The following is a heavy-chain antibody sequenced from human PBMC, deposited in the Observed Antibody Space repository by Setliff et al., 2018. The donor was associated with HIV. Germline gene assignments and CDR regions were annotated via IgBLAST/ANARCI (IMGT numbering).Heavy chain of an antibody. J-gene: IGHJ4*02. V-gene: IGHV1-46*01. CDR3: ARAIYSGYYYREFDY. D-gene: IGHD5-12*01. CDR1: GNTFSSHY. Sequence: ASVKVSCKASGNTFSSHYMHWVRQAPGKGLEWMGLINPSGDITSYAEKFQDRVTMTTDTSTSTVYMELSSLRSEDTAMYYCARAIYSGYYYREFDYWGQGTLVTVSS. CDR2: INPSGDIT.